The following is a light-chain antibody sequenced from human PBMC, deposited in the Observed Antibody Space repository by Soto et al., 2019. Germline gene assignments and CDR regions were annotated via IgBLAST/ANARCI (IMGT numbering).Light chain of an antibody. V-gene: IGLV1-51*02. CDR1: SSNIGNNY. Sequence: QSVLTQPPSVSAAPGQKVTISCSGSSSNIGNNYVSWYQQLPGTAPKLLIYENNKRPSGIPARFSGSKSGTSATLGITGRQTGDEADYYCGTWDSSLSAVVFGGGTKLTVL. CDR3: GTWDSSLSAVV. CDR2: ENN. J-gene: IGLJ2*01.